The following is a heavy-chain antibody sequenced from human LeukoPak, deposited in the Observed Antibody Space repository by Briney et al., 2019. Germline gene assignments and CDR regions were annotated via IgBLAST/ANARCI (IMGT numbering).Heavy chain of an antibody. J-gene: IGHJ4*02. Sequence: PGGSLRLSCAASGFTFSSYWMHWVRQAPGKGLVWVSRINSDGSSTSYADSVKGRFTISRDNSKNTLYLQMNSLRAEDTAVYYCAKSKPYYYGSGSYYKNPFDYWGQGTLVTVSS. V-gene: IGHV3-74*01. CDR2: INSDGSST. CDR1: GFTFSSYW. CDR3: AKSKPYYYGSGSYYKNPFDY. D-gene: IGHD3-10*01.